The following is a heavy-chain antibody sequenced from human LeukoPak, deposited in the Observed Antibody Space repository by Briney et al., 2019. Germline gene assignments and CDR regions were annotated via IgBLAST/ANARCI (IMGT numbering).Heavy chain of an antibody. CDR1: GGSISSSSYY. CDR3: ARQLGYCSSTSCYADKVDY. D-gene: IGHD2-2*01. J-gene: IGHJ4*02. Sequence: PSETLSLTCTVSGGSISSSSYYWGWIRQPPGKGLEWIGSIYYSGSTYYNPSLKRRVTISVDTSKNQFSLKLSSVAAADTAVYYCARQLGYCSSTSCYADKVDYWGQGTLVTVSS. CDR2: IYYSGST. V-gene: IGHV4-39*01.